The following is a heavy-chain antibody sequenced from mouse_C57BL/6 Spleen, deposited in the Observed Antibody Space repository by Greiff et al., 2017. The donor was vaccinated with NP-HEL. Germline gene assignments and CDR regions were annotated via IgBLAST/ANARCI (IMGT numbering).Heavy chain of an antibody. J-gene: IGHJ3*01. Sequence: DVKLVESGGGLVKPGGSLKLSCAASGFTFSDYGMHWVRQAPEKGLEWVAYISSGSSTIYYADTVKGRFTISRDNAKNTLFLQMTSLRSEDTAMYYCARDDYERGAYWGQGTLVTVSA. CDR2: ISSGSSTI. CDR3: ARDDYERGAY. D-gene: IGHD2-4*01. CDR1: GFTFSDYG. V-gene: IGHV5-17*01.